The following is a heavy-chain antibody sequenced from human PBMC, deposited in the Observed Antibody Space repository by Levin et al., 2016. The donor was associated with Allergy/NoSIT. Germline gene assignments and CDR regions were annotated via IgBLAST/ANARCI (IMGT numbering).Heavy chain of an antibody. CDR2: ISYDGSNK. J-gene: IGHJ6*02. CDR3: AKALAAYYYYGMDV. Sequence: GESLKISCAASGFTFSSYGMHWVRQAPGMGLEWVALISYDGSNKYYADSVKGRFTFSRDNSKNTLYLQMNSLRAEDTAVYYCAKALAAYYYYGMDVWGQGTTVTVSS. V-gene: IGHV3-30*18. CDR1: GFTFSSYG. D-gene: IGHD2-15*01.